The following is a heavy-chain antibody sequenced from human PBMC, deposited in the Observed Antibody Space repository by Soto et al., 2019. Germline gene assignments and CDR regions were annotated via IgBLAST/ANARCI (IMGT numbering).Heavy chain of an antibody. V-gene: IGHV3-33*01. D-gene: IGHD6-6*01. CDR2: IWYDGSNK. CDR3: ARGGRRSSTLGY. CDR1: GFTFSSYG. J-gene: IGHJ4*02. Sequence: GGSLRLSCAASGFTFSSYGMHWVHQAPGKGLEWVAVIWYDGSNKYYADSVKGRFTISRDNSKNTLYLQTNSLRAEDTAVYYCARGGRRSSTLGYWGQGTLVTVYS.